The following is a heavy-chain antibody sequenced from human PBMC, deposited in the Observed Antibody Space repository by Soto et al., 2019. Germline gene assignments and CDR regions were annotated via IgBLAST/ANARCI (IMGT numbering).Heavy chain of an antibody. Sequence: ASVKVSCKASGYTFTAQYLHCVLKSPGEGPEWMGWINPTTGATRYAQKFQGRVTMTRDTSMSTAYLEVRSLRPDDTAVYYCAKGDSSWVSWFDPWGQGTLVTVSS. CDR1: GYTFTAQY. J-gene: IGHJ5*02. V-gene: IGHV1-2*02. CDR2: INPTTGAT. D-gene: IGHD6-19*01. CDR3: AKGDSSWVSWFDP.